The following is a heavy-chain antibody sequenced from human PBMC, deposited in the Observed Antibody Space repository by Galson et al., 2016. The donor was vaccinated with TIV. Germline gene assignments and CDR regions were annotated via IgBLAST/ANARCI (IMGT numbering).Heavy chain of an antibody. CDR3: ARERSPSLRYFDWLKNYSLDV. CDR1: GFTFSLYG. CDR2: IWFDGGNK. Sequence: SLRLSCAASGFTFSLYGMHWVRQAPGKGLEWVAVIWFDGGNKYYADSVKGRFTLSRDNSQNTLYLQMSSLRAEDTAVYYCARERSPSLRYFDWLKNYSLDVWGQGTTVIVSS. J-gene: IGHJ6*02. V-gene: IGHV3-33*01. D-gene: IGHD3-9*01.